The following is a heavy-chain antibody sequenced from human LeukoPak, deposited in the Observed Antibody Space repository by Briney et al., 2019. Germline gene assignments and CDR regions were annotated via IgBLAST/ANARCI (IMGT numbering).Heavy chain of an antibody. Sequence: ASVKVSCKASGYTFTGYFLHWVRQAPGQGLEWMAWINPNTGGTHYAQKSQGRVTVTRDTSINTAYMHLSSLRSDDTAVYYCARDSRLATASLGYWGQGTLVTVSS. CDR1: GYTFTGYF. CDR2: INPNTGGT. J-gene: IGHJ4*02. CDR3: ARDSRLATASLGY. V-gene: IGHV1-2*02. D-gene: IGHD6-13*01.